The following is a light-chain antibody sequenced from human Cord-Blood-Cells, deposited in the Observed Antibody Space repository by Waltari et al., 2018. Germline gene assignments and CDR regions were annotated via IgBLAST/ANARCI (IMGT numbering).Light chain of an antibody. CDR1: SSDVGSYNL. CDR3: CSYAGSSTDVV. Sequence: QSALTQPASVSGSPGQPTTICRTGTSSDVGSYNLVSWYQQHPGKAPKLMIYEGSKRPSGVSNRFSGSKSGNTASLTISGLQAEDEADYYCCSYAGSSTDVVFGGGTKLTVL. J-gene: IGLJ2*01. V-gene: IGLV2-23*01. CDR2: EGS.